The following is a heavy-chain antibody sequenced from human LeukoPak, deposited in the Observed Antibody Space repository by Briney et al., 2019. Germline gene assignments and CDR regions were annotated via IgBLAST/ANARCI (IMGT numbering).Heavy chain of an antibody. CDR3: ARHPFDY. CDR1: GDSIAATSYY. Sequence: PSETLSLTCSVSGDSIAATSYYWAWIRQPPGKGLEWIGSIYYSGNTNYDPSLQSRVTMSVDTSKNQFSLKLSSVTAADTAVYYCARHPFDYWGQGTLVTVSS. J-gene: IGHJ4*02. V-gene: IGHV4-39*01. CDR2: IYYSGNT.